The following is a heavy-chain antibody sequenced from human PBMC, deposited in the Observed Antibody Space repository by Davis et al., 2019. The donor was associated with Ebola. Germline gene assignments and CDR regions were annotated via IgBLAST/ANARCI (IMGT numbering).Heavy chain of an antibody. J-gene: IGHJ4*02. CDR2: ISYDGTTK. CDR1: GFTFSSYA. D-gene: IGHD1-26*01. Sequence: GESLKISCAASGFTFSSYAMHWVRQAPGKGLEWVAVISYDGTTKYYADSVKGRFTISRDNSKNTLYLQMNSLRAEDTAVYYCARDTWYSGDDNGGDWGQGTLVTVSS. CDR3: ARDTWYSGDDNGGD. V-gene: IGHV3-30*04.